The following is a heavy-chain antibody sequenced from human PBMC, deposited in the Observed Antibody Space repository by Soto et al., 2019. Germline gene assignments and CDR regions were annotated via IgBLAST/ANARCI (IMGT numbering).Heavy chain of an antibody. D-gene: IGHD6-6*01. CDR1: GFTFDDYA. CDR3: AKGSSSTPRAPHTTFDY. Sequence: EVQLVESGGGLVQPGRSLRLSCAASGFTFDDYAMHWVRQAPGKGLEWVSGISWNSGSIGYAESVKGRFTISRDNAKNSLYLQMNSLRDEDTALYYCAKGSSSTPRAPHTTFDYWGQGTLVTVSA. J-gene: IGHJ4*02. CDR2: ISWNSGSI. V-gene: IGHV3-9*01.